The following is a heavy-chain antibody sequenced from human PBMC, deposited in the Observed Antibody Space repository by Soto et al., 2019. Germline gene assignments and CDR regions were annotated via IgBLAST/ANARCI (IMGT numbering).Heavy chain of an antibody. CDR2: INHSGST. J-gene: IGHJ4*02. D-gene: IGHD3-22*01. V-gene: IGHV4-39*01. CDR3: ARLEGYVSVGYYYLWDS. CDR1: DGSMNSDSSY. Sequence: SETLSLTCRVSDGSMNSDSSYWGWIRQPPGKGLEWIGVINHSGSTYHNLSLKGRVTMSVDASRNQFSLKLTSMTAADTAVYYWARLEGYVSVGYYYLWDSWGQGTLVTVSS.